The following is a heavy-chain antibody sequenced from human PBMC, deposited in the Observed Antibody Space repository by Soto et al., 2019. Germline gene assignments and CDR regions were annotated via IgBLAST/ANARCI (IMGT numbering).Heavy chain of an antibody. CDR1: GYTFTSYG. Sequence: ASVKVSCKASGYTFTSYGISWVRQAPGQGLEWMGWISAYNGNTNYAQKLQGRVTMTTDTSTSTAYMELRSLRSDDTAVYYCARVSFTYYYDSSGGLCFDYWGQGTLVTVSS. CDR3: ARVSFTYYYDSSGGLCFDY. V-gene: IGHV1-18*01. CDR2: ISAYNGNT. D-gene: IGHD3-22*01. J-gene: IGHJ4*02.